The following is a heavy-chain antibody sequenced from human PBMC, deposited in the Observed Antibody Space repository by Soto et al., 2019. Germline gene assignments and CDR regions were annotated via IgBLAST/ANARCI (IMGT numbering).Heavy chain of an antibody. J-gene: IGHJ3*02. CDR2: FDPEDGET. Sequence: GASVKVSCKVSGYTLTELSMHWARQAPGKGLEWMGGFDPEDGETIYAQKFQGRVTMTEDTSTDTAYMELSSLRSEDTAVYYCATDLQTTVVTTAIDAFDIWGQGTMVTVSS. D-gene: IGHD4-17*01. CDR3: ATDLQTTVVTTAIDAFDI. CDR1: GYTLTELS. V-gene: IGHV1-24*01.